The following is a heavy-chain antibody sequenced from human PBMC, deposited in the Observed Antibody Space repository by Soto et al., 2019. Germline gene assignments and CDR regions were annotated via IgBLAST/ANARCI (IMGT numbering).Heavy chain of an antibody. Sequence: QLQLQESGSGLVKPSQTLSLTCAVSGGSISSGGYSWSWIRQPPGKGLEWIGYMYHSGSTYYNPSLTSRPXXXVXXSKKQSSLKLSSVPAADTAVYYCARGMTTVTTLDCWGQGTLVTVSP. V-gene: IGHV4-30-2*01. D-gene: IGHD4-4*01. J-gene: IGHJ4*02. CDR2: MYHSGST. CDR1: GGSISSGGYS. CDR3: ARGMTTVTTLDC.